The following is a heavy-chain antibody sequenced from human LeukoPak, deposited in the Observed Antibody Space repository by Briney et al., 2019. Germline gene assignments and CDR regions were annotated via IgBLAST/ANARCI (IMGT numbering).Heavy chain of an antibody. Sequence: PGGSLRLSCAASGFTFRSNSMNWVRQAPGKGLEWVSYISSSSSTIYYADSVKGRFTISRDNAKNSLYLQMNSLRDEDTAVYYCARDLGYCGAISCGLGYWGQGTLVTASS. CDR3: ARDLGYCGAISCGLGY. CDR2: ISSSSSTI. V-gene: IGHV3-48*02. J-gene: IGHJ4*02. D-gene: IGHD2-15*01. CDR1: GFTFRSNS.